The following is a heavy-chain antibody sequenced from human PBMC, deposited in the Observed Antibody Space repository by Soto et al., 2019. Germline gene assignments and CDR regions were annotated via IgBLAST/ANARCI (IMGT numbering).Heavy chain of an antibody. V-gene: IGHV3-48*03. J-gene: IGHJ6*02. D-gene: IGHD2-21*01. Sequence: DVQVVETGGDLVQPGGSLRLSCAVSGFSSSSYAFNWVRQAPGRGLEWVSFISSRGSTIYYVDSVEGRFTISRDNAQNSLFLQLDSLRDEDTAVYYCVRLGFCDGATCNHYFYYYGMDVWGLGTTVVVSS. CDR3: VRLGFCDGATCNHYFYYYGMDV. CDR2: ISSRGSTI. CDR1: GFSSSSYA.